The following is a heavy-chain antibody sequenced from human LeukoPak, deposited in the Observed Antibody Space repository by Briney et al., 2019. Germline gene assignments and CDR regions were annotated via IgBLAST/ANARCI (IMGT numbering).Heavy chain of an antibody. CDR2: IHSGGNTI. CDR3: ATVRPFDY. J-gene: IGHJ4*02. CDR1: GFTFSRYD. Sequence: GGSLRLSCVASGFTFSRYDMNWVRLAPGKGLEWVSYIHSGGNTIYYADSVKGRFIISRDNAKNSLYLQMNSLRDEDTAVYYCATVRPFDYWGQGTLVTVSS. V-gene: IGHV3-48*02. D-gene: IGHD3-22*01.